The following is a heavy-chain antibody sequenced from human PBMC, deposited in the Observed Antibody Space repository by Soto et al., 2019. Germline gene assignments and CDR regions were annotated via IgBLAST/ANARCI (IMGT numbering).Heavy chain of an antibody. V-gene: IGHV1-18*01. D-gene: IGHD2-2*01. J-gene: IGHJ5*02. CDR2: INVYNGNK. Sequence: QVQLVQSGAEVKKPGASVKVSCKTSGYTFRSYSISWVRQAPGQGLEWMGWINVYNGNKKYAQNLQGRVTMTTDTSTSTAYMELRSLRSDDTAGYYCARDLAVGWFDPWGQGTLVTVSS. CDR3: ARDLAVGWFDP. CDR1: GYTFRSYS.